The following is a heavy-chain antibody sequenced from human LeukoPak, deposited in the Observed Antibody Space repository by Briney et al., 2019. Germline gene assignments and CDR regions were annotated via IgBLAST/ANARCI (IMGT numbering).Heavy chain of an antibody. Sequence: GRSLRLSCAASGFTFSGYAMHWVRQAPGKGLEWVSIIYTGGTTHYADSLKDRFTISRDDSINTLYLQMNSLRAEDTAVYYCARDSSSYYFDYWGQGTLVTVSS. D-gene: IGHD6-6*01. CDR2: IYTGGTT. J-gene: IGHJ4*02. CDR1: GFTFSGYA. CDR3: ARDSSSYYFDY. V-gene: IGHV3-66*01.